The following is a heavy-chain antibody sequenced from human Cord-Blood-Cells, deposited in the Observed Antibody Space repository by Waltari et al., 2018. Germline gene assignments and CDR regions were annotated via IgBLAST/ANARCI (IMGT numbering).Heavy chain of an antibody. CDR2: IIPILGIA. CDR1: GGTFSSYA. V-gene: IGHV1-69*09. D-gene: IGHD6-13*01. Sequence: QVQLVQSGAEGKKPGSSVKVSCKAAGGTFSSYAISWVRQAPGQGLEWMGRIIPILGIANYAQKFQGRVTITADKSTSTAYMELSSLRSEDTAVYYCAREEIAAAGRVDYWGQGTLVTVSS. CDR3: AREEIAAAGRVDY. J-gene: IGHJ4*02.